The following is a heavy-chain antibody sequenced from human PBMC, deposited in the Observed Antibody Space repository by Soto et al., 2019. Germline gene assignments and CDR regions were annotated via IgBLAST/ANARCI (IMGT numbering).Heavy chain of an antibody. CDR1: GGSVSSGSYY. J-gene: IGHJ3*02. D-gene: IGHD4-17*01. Sequence: PSETLSLTCTVSGGSVSSGSYYWSWIRQPPGKGLEWIGYIYYSGSTNYNPSLKSRVTISVDTSKNQFSLKLSSVTAADTAVYYCVRESLTTVVTPDAFDIWGQGTMVTVSS. V-gene: IGHV4-61*01. CDR2: IYYSGST. CDR3: VRESLTTVVTPDAFDI.